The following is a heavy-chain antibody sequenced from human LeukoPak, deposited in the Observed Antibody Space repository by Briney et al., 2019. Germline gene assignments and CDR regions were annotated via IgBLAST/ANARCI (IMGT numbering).Heavy chain of an antibody. V-gene: IGHV3-23*01. CDR2: ISGSGGST. J-gene: IGHJ4*02. Sequence: GGSLRLSCAASGLMFSGYAMSWVRQAPGKGLEWVSVISGSGGSTHYADSVQGRFTISRDNSKNTLFLQLNSLRIEDTAVYYCAKESPIFDYWGQGTLVAVSS. CDR3: AKESPIFDY. CDR1: GLMFSGYA.